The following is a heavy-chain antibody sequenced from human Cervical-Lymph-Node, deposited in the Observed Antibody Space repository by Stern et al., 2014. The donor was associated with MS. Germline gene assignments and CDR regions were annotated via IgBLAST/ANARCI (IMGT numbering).Heavy chain of an antibody. CDR1: GFTFDDYA. CDR2: ISWNSGSI. CDR3: AKDLTGTGY. J-gene: IGHJ4*02. V-gene: IGHV3-9*01. Sequence: EVHLVESGGGLVQPGRSLRISCAASGFTFDDYAMHWVRQAPGKGLEWVSGISWNSGSIGYADSVKGRFTISRDNAKNSLYLQMNRLRAEDTALYYCAKDLTGTGYWGQGTLVTVSS. D-gene: IGHD1-7*01.